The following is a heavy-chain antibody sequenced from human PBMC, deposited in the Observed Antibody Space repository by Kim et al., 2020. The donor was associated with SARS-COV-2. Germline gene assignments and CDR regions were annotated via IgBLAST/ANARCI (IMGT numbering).Heavy chain of an antibody. CDR2: T. D-gene: IGHD1-26*01. V-gene: IGHV1-46*01. CDR3: TKYSGRNPFDY. Sequence: TNYAQKCQGGGTMTRDTSTSTVYMELSSLRSEDTAVYYCTKYSGRNPFDYWGQGTLVTVSS. J-gene: IGHJ4*02.